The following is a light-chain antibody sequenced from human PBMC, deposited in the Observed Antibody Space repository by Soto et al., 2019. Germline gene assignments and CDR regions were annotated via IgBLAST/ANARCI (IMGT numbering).Light chain of an antibody. CDR2: GAS. Sequence: PGERATLSCRASERISSNFLAWYQQRPGQAPRLLIYGASTRASGIPDRFSGSGSGTDFALTISRLEPEDFAVFYCPQYGTSPFTFGPGTTVEIK. V-gene: IGKV3-20*01. CDR1: ERISSNF. CDR3: PQYGTSPFT. J-gene: IGKJ3*01.